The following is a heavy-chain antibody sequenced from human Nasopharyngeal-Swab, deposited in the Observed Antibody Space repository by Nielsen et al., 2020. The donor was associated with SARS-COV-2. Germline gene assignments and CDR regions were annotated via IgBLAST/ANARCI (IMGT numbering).Heavy chain of an antibody. CDR1: GGSFSSYY. D-gene: IGHD6-25*01. Sequence: SETLSLTCGVYGGSFSSYYWSWIRQPPGKGLEWIGEINHSGSTNYNPSLESRVTLSVDTSKNQFSLNLISVTAADTAVCYCATTGYSSVYYVHWGQGVLVTVSS. CDR2: INHSGST. J-gene: IGHJ4*02. V-gene: IGHV4-34*01. CDR3: ATTGYSSVYYVH.